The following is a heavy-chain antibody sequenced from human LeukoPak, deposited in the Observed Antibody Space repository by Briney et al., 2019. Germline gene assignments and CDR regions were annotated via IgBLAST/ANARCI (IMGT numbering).Heavy chain of an antibody. Sequence: GASVTVSCMASGYTFTVYYMHWVRQAPGQGLECMGRINPNSGGTNYAQKFQGRVTMTRDTSISTAYMELSRLRSGDTAVYYCASDVGYSYFWGMDVWGQGTTVTVSS. CDR2: INPNSGGT. V-gene: IGHV1-2*06. CDR1: GYTFTVYY. CDR3: ASDVGYSYFWGMDV. J-gene: IGHJ6*02. D-gene: IGHD5-18*01.